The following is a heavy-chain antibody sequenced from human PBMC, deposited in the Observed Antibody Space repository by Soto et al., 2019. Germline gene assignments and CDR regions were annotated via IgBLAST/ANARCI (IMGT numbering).Heavy chain of an antibody. CDR3: ARKGIYGYYFDY. J-gene: IGHJ4*02. CDR2: IYYSGGT. V-gene: IGHV4-31*03. D-gene: IGHD3-10*01. CDR1: GGSISSGGYY. Sequence: QVQLQESGPGLVKPSQTLSLTCTFSGGSISSGGYYWSWIRQHPGKGLEWIGYIYYSGGTYYNLSLKFRVTISVDMSKNQISLKLCSVTAADTAVYYCARKGIYGYYFDYWGQGTMVTVSS.